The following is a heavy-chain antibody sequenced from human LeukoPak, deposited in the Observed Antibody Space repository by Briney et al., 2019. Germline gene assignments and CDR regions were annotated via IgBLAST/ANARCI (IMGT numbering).Heavy chain of an antibody. Sequence: ASVKVSCKASGYTFTGYYMHWVRQAPGQGLEWMGWINPNSGGTNYAQKFQGRVTMTRDTSIGTAYMELSRLRSDDTAVYYCARELRSYYDSSGQASWDAFDIWGQGTMVTVSS. J-gene: IGHJ3*02. CDR2: INPNSGGT. D-gene: IGHD3-22*01. CDR3: ARELRSYYDSSGQASWDAFDI. CDR1: GYTFTGYY. V-gene: IGHV1-2*02.